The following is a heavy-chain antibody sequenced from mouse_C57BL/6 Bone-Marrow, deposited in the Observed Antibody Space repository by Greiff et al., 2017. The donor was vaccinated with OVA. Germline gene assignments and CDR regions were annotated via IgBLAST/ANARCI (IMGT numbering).Heavy chain of an antibody. CDR1: GYTFTSYW. CDR3: ASEGSYRYFDV. V-gene: IGHV1-61*01. D-gene: IGHD1-1*01. J-gene: IGHJ1*03. Sequence: QVQLQQPGAELVRPGSSVKLSCKASGYTFTSYWMDWVKQRPGQGLEWIGNIYPSDSETHYNQKFKDKATLTVDKSSSTAYMQLSSLTSEDSAVYDCASEGSYRYFDVWGTGTTVTVSS. CDR2: IYPSDSET.